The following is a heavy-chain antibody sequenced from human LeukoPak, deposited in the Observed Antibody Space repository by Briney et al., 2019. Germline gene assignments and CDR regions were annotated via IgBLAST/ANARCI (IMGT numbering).Heavy chain of an antibody. V-gene: IGHV4-39*01. D-gene: IGHD5-18*01. CDR1: GGSISSSSYY. Sequence: SETLSLTCTVSGGSISSSSYYWGWLRQPPGKGLEWLGSNHYSGSTYYNPSLKSRVTISVDTSKNQFSLKRSSVTAADTAVYYCATAGYSYGSSGDYWGQGTLVTVSS. J-gene: IGHJ4*02. CDR2: NHYSGST. CDR3: ATAGYSYGSSGDY.